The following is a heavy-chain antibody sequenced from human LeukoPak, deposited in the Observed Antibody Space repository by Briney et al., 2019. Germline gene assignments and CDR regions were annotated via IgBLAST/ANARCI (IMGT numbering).Heavy chain of an antibody. D-gene: IGHD7-27*01. Sequence: PSETLSLTCRVSGASISGYYWSWIRQPPGKGLEWIGHMYYGGGTTYNPSLKSRVSISLDMSKKHFSLKLNSVTAADTAVYYCAGTGLFFDYWSQGTLVTVSS. V-gene: IGHV4-59*01. J-gene: IGHJ4*02. CDR1: GASISGYY. CDR2: MYYGGGT. CDR3: AGTGLFFDY.